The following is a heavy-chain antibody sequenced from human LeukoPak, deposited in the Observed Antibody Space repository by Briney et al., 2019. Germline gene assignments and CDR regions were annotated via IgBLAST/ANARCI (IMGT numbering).Heavy chain of an antibody. J-gene: IGHJ3*02. CDR2: ISSSGSTI. D-gene: IGHD3-10*01. CDR1: GFTFSSYE. CDR3: ARDGSMVRGVIKPSAFDI. Sequence: GGSLRLSCAASGFTFSSYEMNWVRQAPGKGLEWVSYISSSGSTIYYADSVKGRFTISRDNAKNSLYLQMNSLRAEDTAVYYCARDGSMVRGVIKPSAFDIWGQGTMDTVSS. V-gene: IGHV3-48*03.